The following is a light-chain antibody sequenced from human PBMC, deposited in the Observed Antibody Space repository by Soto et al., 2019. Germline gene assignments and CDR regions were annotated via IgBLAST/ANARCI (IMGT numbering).Light chain of an antibody. V-gene: IGLV2-14*01. Sequence: QLVLTQPASVSGSPGQSITISCTGTSSDVGGYNYVSWYQQHPGKAPKLMIYEVSNRPSGVSNRFSGSKSGNTASLIISGLQAEDEADYYCSSYTRSTTLVVFGGGTKVTVL. J-gene: IGLJ2*01. CDR3: SSYTRSTTLVV. CDR2: EVS. CDR1: SSDVGGYNY.